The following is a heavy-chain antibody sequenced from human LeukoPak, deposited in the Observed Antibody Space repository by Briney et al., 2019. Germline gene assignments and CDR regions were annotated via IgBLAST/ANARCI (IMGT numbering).Heavy chain of an antibody. J-gene: IGHJ6*03. D-gene: IGHD6-13*01. CDR1: GFTFSNYG. CDR3: AKDDSSSWSSYYYYYMDV. V-gene: IGHV3-30*02. Sequence: PGGSLRLSCAASGFTFSNYGMHWVRQAPGKGLEWVAFIRYDGSNKHYADSVKGRFTTSRDNSKNTLYLQINSLRAEDTAVYYCAKDDSSSWSSYYYYYMDVWGKGTTVTVSS. CDR2: IRYDGSNK.